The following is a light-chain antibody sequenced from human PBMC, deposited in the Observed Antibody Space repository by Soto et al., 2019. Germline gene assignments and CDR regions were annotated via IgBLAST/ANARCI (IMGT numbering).Light chain of an antibody. CDR2: KAS. CDR1: QSISSW. Sequence: DIQMTQSPSTLSASVGDRVTITCRASQSISSWLAWYQQKPGKAPRLLIYKASDLESGVPSRFSGSGFETDFTLTIGSLQPEDFATYYCQQANTFPLTFGGGTKVDIK. CDR3: QQANTFPLT. V-gene: IGKV1-5*03. J-gene: IGKJ4*01.